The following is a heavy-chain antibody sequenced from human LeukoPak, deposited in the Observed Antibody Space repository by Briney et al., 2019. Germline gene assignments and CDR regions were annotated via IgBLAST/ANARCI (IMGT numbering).Heavy chain of an antibody. V-gene: IGHV1-46*01. CDR3: ARDRVGATGFDY. J-gene: IGHJ4*02. Sequence: ASVKVSCKASGYTFTSYYMHWVRQAPGQGLEWMGIINPSGGSTSYAQKFQGRVTMTRDTSTSTVYMGLSSLRSEDTAVYYCARDRVGATGFDYWGQGTLVTVSS. D-gene: IGHD1-26*01. CDR2: INPSGGST. CDR1: GYTFTSYY.